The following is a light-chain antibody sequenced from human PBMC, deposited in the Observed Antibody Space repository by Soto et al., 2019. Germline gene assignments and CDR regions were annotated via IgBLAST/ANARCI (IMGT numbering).Light chain of an antibody. J-gene: IGLJ1*01. CDR3: NSFRVSHLYV. CDR1: SSDVGAYNY. CDR2: EVS. V-gene: IGLV2-14*01. Sequence: QSVLTQPASVSGSPGQSITISCTGTSSDVGAYNYVSWYQQHPGKAPKLLIFEVSSRPSGVSNRFSGPKSGSTASLTISELQAEDEADYYCNSFRVSHLYVFGTGTKVTVL.